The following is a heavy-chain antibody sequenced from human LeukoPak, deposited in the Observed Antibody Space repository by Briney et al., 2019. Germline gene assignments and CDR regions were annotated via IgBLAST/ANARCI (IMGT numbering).Heavy chain of an antibody. CDR1: GFPVSSNY. Sequence: GGSLRLSCSASGFPVSSNYMSWVPAAPGEGLGWGSVIYSGGSTYYADSVKGRFNISRDNSKNTLYLQMNSLRAEDTAVYYCARGYIAAAGTRDYWGQGTLVTVSS. J-gene: IGHJ4*02. V-gene: IGHV3-66*01. CDR3: ARGYIAAAGTRDY. D-gene: IGHD6-13*01. CDR2: IYSGGST.